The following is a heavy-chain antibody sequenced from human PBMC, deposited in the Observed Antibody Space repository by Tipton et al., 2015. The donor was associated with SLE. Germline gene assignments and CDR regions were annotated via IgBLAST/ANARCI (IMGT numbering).Heavy chain of an antibody. Sequence: TLSLTCSVSGYSISSGFYWGLIRQPPGKGLEWIATIYHSGSAYYNPSLKSRVAISVDTSKNQFSLKLSSVTAADTAVYYCARLSPLTIFGLITGRDAFDIWGQGTMVTVSS. CDR1: GYSISSGFY. CDR3: ARLSPLTIFGLITGRDAFDI. D-gene: IGHD3/OR15-3a*01. CDR2: IYHSGSA. V-gene: IGHV4-38-2*02. J-gene: IGHJ3*02.